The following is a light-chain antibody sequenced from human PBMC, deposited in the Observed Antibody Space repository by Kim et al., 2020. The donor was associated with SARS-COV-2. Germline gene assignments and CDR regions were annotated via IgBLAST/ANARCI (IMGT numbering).Light chain of an antibody. V-gene: IGLV2-14*04. Sequence: GQSVTISGTGTSREVDGDNYVSWYQQHPGKAPKLMIFDVINRPSGVPDRFSGSKSGDTASLIISGLQTEDEADYYCSSYTGSSTRVFGGGTQLTVL. J-gene: IGLJ3*02. CDR1: SREVDGDNY. CDR2: DVI. CDR3: SSYTGSSTRV.